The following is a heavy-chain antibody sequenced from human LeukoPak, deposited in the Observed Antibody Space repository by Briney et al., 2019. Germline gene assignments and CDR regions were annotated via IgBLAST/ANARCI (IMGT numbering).Heavy chain of an antibody. V-gene: IGHV3-30*02. Sequence: QPGGSLRLSCAASGFTFSSYGMHWVRQAPGKGLEWVAFIRYDGSNKYYADSVKGRFTISRDNSNNTLYLQMNSLRAEDTAVYYCAKVAGNGPPSGDYWGQGTLVTVSS. D-gene: IGHD2-21*01. CDR2: IRYDGSNK. CDR3: AKVAGNGPPSGDY. J-gene: IGHJ4*02. CDR1: GFTFSSYG.